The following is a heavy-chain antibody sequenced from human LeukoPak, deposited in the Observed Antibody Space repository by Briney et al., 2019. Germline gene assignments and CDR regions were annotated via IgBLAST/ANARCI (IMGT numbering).Heavy chain of an antibody. CDR3: AELGITMIGGV. D-gene: IGHD3-10*02. V-gene: IGHV3-48*03. J-gene: IGHJ6*04. Sequence: GSLRLSCAASGFTFSSYEMNWVRQAPGKGLEWVSYISSSGSTIYYADSVKGRFTISRDNAENPLYLQMNSLRAEDTAVYYCAELGITMIGGVWGKGTTVTISS. CDR2: ISSSGSTI. CDR1: GFTFSSYE.